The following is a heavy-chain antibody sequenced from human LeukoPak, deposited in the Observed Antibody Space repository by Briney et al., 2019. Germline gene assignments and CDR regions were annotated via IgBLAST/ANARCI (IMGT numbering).Heavy chain of an antibody. J-gene: IGHJ4*02. CDR1: GFTFSSYS. Sequence: GGSLRLSCAASGFTFSSYSMNWVRQAPGKGLEWVSYISSSGSTIYYADSVKGRFTISRDNAKNSLYLQMNSLRAEDTAVYYCTTDEAMVTLLRSAFDYWGQGTLVTVSS. V-gene: IGHV3-48*04. CDR3: TTDEAMVTLLRSAFDY. CDR2: ISSSGSTI. D-gene: IGHD5-18*01.